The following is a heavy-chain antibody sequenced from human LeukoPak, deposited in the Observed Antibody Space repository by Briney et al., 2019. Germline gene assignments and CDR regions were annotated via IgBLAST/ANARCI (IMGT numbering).Heavy chain of an antibody. CDR3: ARVRAAVAPLVFDY. Sequence: SETLSLTXTVSGGSISSYYWSWVRQPPGKGLEWIANIYYSGSTNYNPSLKSRVTISVDTSKNQSSLKLSSVTAADTAVYYCARVRAAVAPLVFDYWGQGTLVTVSS. D-gene: IGHD6-19*01. CDR2: IYYSGST. CDR1: GGSISSYY. V-gene: IGHV4-59*01. J-gene: IGHJ4*02.